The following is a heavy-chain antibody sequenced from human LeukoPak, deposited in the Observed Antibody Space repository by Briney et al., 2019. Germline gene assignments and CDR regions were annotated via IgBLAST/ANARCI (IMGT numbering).Heavy chain of an antibody. D-gene: IGHD2-21*01. CDR2: IRYDGSNK. J-gene: IGHJ6*02. CDR1: GFTFSSYG. V-gene: IGHV3-30*02. Sequence: PGGSLRLSCAASGFTFSSYGMHWVRQAPGKGLEWVAFIRYDGSNKYYADSVKGRFTISRDNSKNTLYLQMNSLRAEDTAVYYCAKGPHSHTNYYYYGMDVWGQGTTVTVSS. CDR3: AKGPHSHTNYYYYGMDV.